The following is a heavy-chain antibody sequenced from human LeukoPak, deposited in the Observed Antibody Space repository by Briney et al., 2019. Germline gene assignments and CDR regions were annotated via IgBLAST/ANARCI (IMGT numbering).Heavy chain of an antibody. CDR2: INHSGST. CDR3: AREMGAGYSSGWYDY. D-gene: IGHD6-19*01. Sequence: PSETLSLTCAAYGGSFSGYYWSWIRQPPGKGLEWIGEINHSGSTNYNPSLKSRVTISVDTSKNQFSLKLSSVTAADTAVYYCAREMGAGYSSGWYDYWGQGTLVTVSS. J-gene: IGHJ4*02. CDR1: GGSFSGYY. V-gene: IGHV4-34*01.